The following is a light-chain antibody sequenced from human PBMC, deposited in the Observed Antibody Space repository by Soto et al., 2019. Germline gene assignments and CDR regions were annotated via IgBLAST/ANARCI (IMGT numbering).Light chain of an antibody. CDR1: ESVRTS. J-gene: IGKJ1*01. Sequence: VFTQRRATLPVTPGERVTPSCRASESVRTSLAWYQRKPGRSPSLLMYGAYNRATGVPDRFSGSGSGTDFTLTISRLEPEDFAVYYCQQYGSSPTFGQGTKVDI. CDR2: GAY. CDR3: QQYGSSPT. V-gene: IGKV3-20*01.